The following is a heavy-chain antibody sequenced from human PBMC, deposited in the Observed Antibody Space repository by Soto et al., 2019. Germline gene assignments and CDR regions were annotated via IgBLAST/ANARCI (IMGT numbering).Heavy chain of an antibody. CDR1: GYSISSGFY. CDR2: IYHSGTT. D-gene: IGHD3-10*01. J-gene: IGHJ4*02. V-gene: IGHV4-38-2*01. Sequence: PSETLSLTCAVSGYSISSGFYWGWVRQPPGKGLEWIGSIYHSGTTYYNPSLKSRVTISADTSKNQFSLKLNSVTAADTAVYYCARVWGSNHGSARYSPVFDYWGQGALVTVSS. CDR3: ARVWGSNHGSARYSPVFDY.